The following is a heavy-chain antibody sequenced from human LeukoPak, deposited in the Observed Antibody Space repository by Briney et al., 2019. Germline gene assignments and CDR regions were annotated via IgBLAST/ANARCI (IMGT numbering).Heavy chain of an antibody. J-gene: IGHJ5*02. CDR3: AKEPASGGWFDP. CDR1: GFTFSSYA. V-gene: IGHV3-23*01. Sequence: GGSLRLSCAASGFTFSSYAMSWVRQAPGKGLEWASAISGTGGRTYYADSVKGRFTISRDNSKNTLYLQMNSLRAEDTAVYYCAKEPASGGWFDPWGQGTLVAVSS. D-gene: IGHD2-15*01. CDR2: ISGTGGRT.